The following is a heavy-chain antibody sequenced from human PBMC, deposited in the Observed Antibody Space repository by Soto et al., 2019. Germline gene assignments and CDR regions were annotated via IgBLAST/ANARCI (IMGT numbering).Heavy chain of an antibody. Sequence: GGSLRLSCAASGFTFSNYAMHWVRQAPGKGLEWVALTSYDGNNEYYTDSVKGRFTISRDNSKNTLFLQMNSPRPEDTAVYYCAKDKGVFNWATSYFDCWGQGALVTVS. J-gene: IGHJ4*02. CDR3: AKDKGVFNWATSYFDC. CDR1: GFTFSNYA. V-gene: IGHV3-30*18. CDR2: TSYDGNNE. D-gene: IGHD1-1*01.